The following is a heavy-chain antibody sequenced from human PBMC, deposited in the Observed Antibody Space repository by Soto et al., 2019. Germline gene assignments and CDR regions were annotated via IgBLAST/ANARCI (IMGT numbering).Heavy chain of an antibody. J-gene: IGHJ6*02. Sequence: GASVKVSCKASGYTFTGYYMHWVRQAPGQGLEWMGWINPNSGGTNYAQKFQGRVTMTRDTSISTAYMELSRLRSDDTAVYYCARDHGSSLQYYYGMDVWGQGTTVTVS. D-gene: IGHD6-6*01. CDR3: ARDHGSSLQYYYGMDV. V-gene: IGHV1-2*02. CDR2: INPNSGGT. CDR1: GYTFTGYY.